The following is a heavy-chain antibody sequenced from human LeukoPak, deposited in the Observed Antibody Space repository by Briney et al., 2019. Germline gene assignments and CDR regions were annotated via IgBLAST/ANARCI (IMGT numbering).Heavy chain of an antibody. J-gene: IGHJ4*02. V-gene: IGHV1-69-2*01. CDR1: GYTFTDYY. D-gene: IGHD3-3*01. Sequence: ASVKVSCKVSGYTFTDYYMHWVQQAPGKGLEWMGLVDPEDGKTIYAEKFQGRVTITADESTSTAYMELSSLRSKDTAVYYCARGFLDYWGQGTLVTVSS. CDR2: VDPEDGKT. CDR3: ARGFLDY.